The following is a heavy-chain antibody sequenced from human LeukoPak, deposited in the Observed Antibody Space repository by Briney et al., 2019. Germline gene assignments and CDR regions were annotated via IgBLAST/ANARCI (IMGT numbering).Heavy chain of an antibody. V-gene: IGHV5-51*01. CDR1: GYSFTSYW. Sequence: GESLKISCKGSGYSFTSYWIGWVRQMPGKGLEWMGIIYPGDSDTRYSPSFQGQVTISADKSISTAYLQWSSLKASDTAMSYCARRVISGLDYMGAFDPWGQGTLVTVSS. CDR2: IYPGDSDT. CDR3: ARRVISGLDYMGAFDP. D-gene: IGHD3-16*02. J-gene: IGHJ5*02.